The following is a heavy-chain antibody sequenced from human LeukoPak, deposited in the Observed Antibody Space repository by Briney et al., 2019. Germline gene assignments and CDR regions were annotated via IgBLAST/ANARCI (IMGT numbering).Heavy chain of an antibody. J-gene: IGHJ4*02. CDR2: IYSGGGT. Sequence: GGSLRLSCAASGINVCSSYLSWVRQVPGKGLEWVSFIYSGGGTYSTDSVKGRFTISRDNSKNMLYLQMNSLRAEDTAVYYCAGYSSGYYLDYWGQGTLVTVSS. V-gene: IGHV3-53*01. CDR3: AGYSSGYYLDY. D-gene: IGHD3-3*01. CDR1: GINVCSSY.